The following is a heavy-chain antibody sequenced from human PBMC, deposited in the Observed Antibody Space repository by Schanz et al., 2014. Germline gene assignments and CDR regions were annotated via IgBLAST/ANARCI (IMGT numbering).Heavy chain of an antibody. CDR1: GFTFNSYG. CDR3: AKDDTQVNGMDV. Sequence: QVQLVESGGGVVQPGRSLRLSCAASGFTFNSYGMHWVRQAPGKGLEWVAIISYDGRHKNYADSVKGRFTISRDNSKNTLHLQMNSLRVEDTAVYYCAKDDTQVNGMDVWGQGTTVTVSS. J-gene: IGHJ6*02. CDR2: ISYDGRHK. V-gene: IGHV3-30*18.